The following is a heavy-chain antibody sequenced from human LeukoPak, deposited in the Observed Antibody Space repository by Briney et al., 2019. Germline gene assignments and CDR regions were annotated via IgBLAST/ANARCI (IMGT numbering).Heavy chain of an antibody. J-gene: IGHJ4*02. CDR3: ARDASSGFLSYSDY. CDR2: ISNTGRTI. V-gene: IGHV3-48*03. Sequence: GGSLRLSCAASGFSFSSYEMNWVRQPPGKGLEWLSYISNTGRTIYYADSVRGRFTISRDNAKNSLYLQVNSLRAEDTAIYYCARDASSGFLSYSDYWGLGTLVTVYS. CDR1: GFSFSSYE. D-gene: IGHD6-19*01.